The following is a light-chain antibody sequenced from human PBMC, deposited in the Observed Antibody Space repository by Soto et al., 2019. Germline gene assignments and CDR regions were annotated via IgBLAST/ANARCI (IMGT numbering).Light chain of an antibody. CDR1: NSYIGSNY. CDR2: TND. Sequence: QSVLTQPPSASGTPGQRVTISCSGTNSYIGSNYVHWYQKVSGKAPKLLIYTNDQRPSGVPDRFSGSRSGASASLAISGLRPEDEAAYYCATWDDTLSGPVFGVGTQLTVL. J-gene: IGLJ3*02. V-gene: IGLV1-47*01. CDR3: ATWDDTLSGPV.